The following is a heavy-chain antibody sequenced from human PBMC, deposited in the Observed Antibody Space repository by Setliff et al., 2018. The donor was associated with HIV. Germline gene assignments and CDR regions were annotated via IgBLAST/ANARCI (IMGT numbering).Heavy chain of an antibody. D-gene: IGHD5-12*01. J-gene: IGHJ5*02. V-gene: IGHV4-61*02. CDR1: GVSITNGTFY. CDR3: ARDFKRYNSPCRFDP. CDR2: IAKTGST. Sequence: SETLSLTCTVSGVSITNGTFYWNWIRQPAGKGLEWIGRIAKTGSTNYNPSLKSRLTISMDTSKNQFPLKLNSVTAADTAVYYCARDFKRYNSPCRFDPWGPGTLVTVSS.